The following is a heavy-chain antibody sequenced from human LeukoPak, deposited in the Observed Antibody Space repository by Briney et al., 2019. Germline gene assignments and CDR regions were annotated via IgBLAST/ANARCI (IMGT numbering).Heavy chain of an antibody. CDR3: AKMYARDPFGIAVAGTDFDY. J-gene: IGHJ4*02. D-gene: IGHD6-19*01. Sequence: RPGGSLRLSCAASGFTFDDYAMHWVRQAPGKGLEWVSLISGDGGSTYYADSVKGRFTISRDNSKNSLYLQMNSLRTEDTALYYCAKMYARDPFGIAVAGTDFDYWGQGTLVTVSS. CDR2: ISGDGGST. CDR1: GFTFDDYA. V-gene: IGHV3-43*02.